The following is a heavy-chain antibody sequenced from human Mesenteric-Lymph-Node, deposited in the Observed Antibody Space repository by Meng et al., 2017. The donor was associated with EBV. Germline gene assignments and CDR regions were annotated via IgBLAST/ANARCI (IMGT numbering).Heavy chain of an antibody. CDR2: IYHSGRT. Sequence: QVQPQESGPGLVKPSGTLSLTCAGSGGSIRSSNWWSWVRQPPGKGLEWIGEIYHSGRTSYNPSLKSRVSLSVEKSKNHFSLNLSSVTAADTAVYYCARVTVTGGYYFDYWGQGSLVTVSS. J-gene: IGHJ4*02. CDR1: GGSIRSSNW. D-gene: IGHD4-17*01. V-gene: IGHV4-4*02. CDR3: ARVTVTGGYYFDY.